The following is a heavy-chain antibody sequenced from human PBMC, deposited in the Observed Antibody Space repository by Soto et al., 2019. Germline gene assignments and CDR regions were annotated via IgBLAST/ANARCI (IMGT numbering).Heavy chain of an antibody. V-gene: IGHV4-4*02. D-gene: IGHD2-2*01. CDR1: GGSISSSNW. CDR2: IYHSGST. Sequence: SETLSLTCAVSGGSISSSNWWSWVRQPPGKGLEWIGEIYHSGSTNYNPSLKSRVTISVDKSKNQFSLKLSSVTAADTAVYYCATLKDIVVVPAAKENYYGMDVWGQGTTVTVSS. CDR3: ATLKDIVVVPAAKENYYGMDV. J-gene: IGHJ6*02.